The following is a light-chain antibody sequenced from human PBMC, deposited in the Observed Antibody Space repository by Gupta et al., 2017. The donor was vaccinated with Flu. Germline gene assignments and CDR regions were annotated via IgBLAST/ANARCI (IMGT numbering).Light chain of an antibody. CDR1: SNNVGSYA. CDR3: STWDYSLSAPV. Sequence: HSALTQAPSVSGTVGQKVTLSCTGNSNNVGSYAVGWYQQISHGAPNTVMFGNSLPSGIPDRFSGSKSGTTASLTISGLEPEEEADYYCSTWDYSLSAPVFGGGTKLTVL. CDR2: GNS. J-gene: IGLJ2*01. V-gene: IGLV1-44*01.